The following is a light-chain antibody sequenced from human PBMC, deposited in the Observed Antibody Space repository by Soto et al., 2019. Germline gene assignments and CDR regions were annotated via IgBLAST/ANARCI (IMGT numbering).Light chain of an antibody. CDR3: QQRSNWPPIT. CDR1: QSASSY. Sequence: EIVFTQSPAPLSLSPGERATLSCRASQSASSYLAWYQQKPGQAPRLLIYDASNRATGIPARFSGSGSGTDFTLTISSLEPEDFAVYYCQQRSNWPPITFGQGTRLEIK. V-gene: IGKV3-11*01. J-gene: IGKJ5*01. CDR2: DAS.